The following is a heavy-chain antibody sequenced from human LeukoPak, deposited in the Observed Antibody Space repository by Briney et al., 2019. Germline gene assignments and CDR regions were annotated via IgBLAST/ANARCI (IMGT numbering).Heavy chain of an antibody. CDR1: GGSMSSYY. CDR3: AKSYDFWSGYYIKPYYYYMDV. Sequence: PSETLSLTCTVSGGSMSSYYWSWIRQPPGKGLEWIGYVYYSGSTNYNPSLKSRVTISVDTSKNQFSLKLSSVTAADTAVYYCAKSYDFWSGYYIKPYYYYMDVWGKGTTVTVSS. CDR2: VYYSGST. V-gene: IGHV4-59*01. D-gene: IGHD3-3*01. J-gene: IGHJ6*03.